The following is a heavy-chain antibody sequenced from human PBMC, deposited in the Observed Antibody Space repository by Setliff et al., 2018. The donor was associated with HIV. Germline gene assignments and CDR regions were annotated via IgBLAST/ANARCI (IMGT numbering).Heavy chain of an antibody. CDR1: DGSFSSYY. V-gene: IGHV4-39*07. Sequence: PSETLSLTCTVSDGSFSSYYWGWIRQPPGKGLEWIGSIYYSGSTYYNPSLKSRVTISVDTSKNQFSLKLSSVPAADTAVYYCARDRLTYYFDYWGQGILVTVSS. J-gene: IGHJ4*02. CDR2: IYYSGST. CDR3: ARDRLTYYFDY. D-gene: IGHD3-22*01.